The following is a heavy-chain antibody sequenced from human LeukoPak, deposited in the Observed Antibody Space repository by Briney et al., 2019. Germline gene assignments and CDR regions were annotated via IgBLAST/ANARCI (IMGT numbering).Heavy chain of an antibody. CDR3: ARIYYDSSRYSDAFDI. D-gene: IGHD3-22*01. Sequence: PSQTLSLTCAVSGGSISSGGYSWSWIRQPPGKGLEWIGYISYSGSTYYNPSLKSRVTISVDTSKNQFSLKLSSVTAADTAVYYCARIYYDSSRYSDAFDIWGQGTMVTVSS. V-gene: IGHV4-30-4*07. CDR2: ISYSGST. CDR1: GGSISSGGYS. J-gene: IGHJ3*02.